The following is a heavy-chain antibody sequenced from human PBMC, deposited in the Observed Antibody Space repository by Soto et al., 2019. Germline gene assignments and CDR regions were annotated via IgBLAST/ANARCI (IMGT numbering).Heavy chain of an antibody. Sequence: GGSLRLSCAASGFTFSNAWMSWVRQAPGKGLEWVGRIKSKTDGGTTDYAAPVKGRFTISRDDSKNTLYLQMNSLKTEDTAVYYCTTPHGDYDYYYYYGMDVWGQGTTVTVS. CDR1: GFTFSNAW. CDR3: TTPHGDYDYYYYYGMDV. CDR2: IKSKTDGGTT. V-gene: IGHV3-15*01. J-gene: IGHJ6*02. D-gene: IGHD4-17*01.